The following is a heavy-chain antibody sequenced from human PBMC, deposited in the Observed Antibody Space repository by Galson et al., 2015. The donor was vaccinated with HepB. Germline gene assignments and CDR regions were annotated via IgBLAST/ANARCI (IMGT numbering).Heavy chain of an antibody. CDR2: IKQDGSEK. J-gene: IGHJ4*02. V-gene: IGHV3-7*03. Sequence: SLRLSCAVSGFTYNNYWMSWVRQAPGRGLEWVANIKQDGSEKYYVDSVEGRFTVSRDNAKKTLYLDMNALSVEDTAMYYCARGWRPDYEITHLNLDYWGQGTLVTVSS. D-gene: IGHD3-22*01. CDR3: ARGWRPDYEITHLNLDY. CDR1: GFTYNNYW.